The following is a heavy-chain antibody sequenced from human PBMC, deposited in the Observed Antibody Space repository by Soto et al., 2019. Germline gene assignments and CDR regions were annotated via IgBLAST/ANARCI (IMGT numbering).Heavy chain of an antibody. CDR2: IIPIFATA. J-gene: IGHJ3*02. CDR1: GGTFSSYA. Sequence: QVQLVQSGAEVKKPGSSVKVSCKASGGTFSSYAISWVRQAPGQGLEWMGGIIPIFATANYAQKFQGRVTITADGSTNTAYMELSTLRSEDTAVYYCARDSVVATQAFDIWGQGTMVTVSS. D-gene: IGHD1-26*01. V-gene: IGHV1-69*12. CDR3: ARDSVVATQAFDI.